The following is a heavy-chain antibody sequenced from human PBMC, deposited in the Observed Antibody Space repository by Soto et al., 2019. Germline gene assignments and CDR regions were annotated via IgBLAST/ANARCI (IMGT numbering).Heavy chain of an antibody. J-gene: IGHJ3*02. Sequence: GGSLRLSCAASGFTFSSYAMSWVRQAPGKGLEWVSAISGSGGSTYYADSVKGRFTISRDNSKNTLYLQMNSLRAEDTAVYYCAKFIRLGSGYPRGAFDIWGKGTMVAVS. D-gene: IGHD3-22*01. CDR3: AKFIRLGSGYPRGAFDI. V-gene: IGHV3-23*01. CDR2: ISGSGGST. CDR1: GFTFSSYA.